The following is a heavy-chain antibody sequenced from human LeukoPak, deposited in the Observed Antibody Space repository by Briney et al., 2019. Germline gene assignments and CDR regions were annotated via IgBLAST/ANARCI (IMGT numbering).Heavy chain of an antibody. CDR1: GGSISSGGYY. CDR3: ARGLLLDY. D-gene: IGHD2-15*01. J-gene: IGHJ4*02. V-gene: IGHV4-30-2*01. Sequence: PSQTLSLTCTVSGGSISSGGYYWSWIRQPPGKGLEWIGYIYHSGSTYYNPSLKSRVTISADRSKNQFSLKLSPVTAADTAVYYCARGLLLDYWGQGTLVTVSS. CDR2: IYHSGST.